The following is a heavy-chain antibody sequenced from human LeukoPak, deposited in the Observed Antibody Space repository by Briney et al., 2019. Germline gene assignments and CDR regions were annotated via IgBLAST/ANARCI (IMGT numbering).Heavy chain of an antibody. D-gene: IGHD5-12*01. J-gene: IGHJ4*02. V-gene: IGHV3-11*01. CDR3: ARRYSGHDWIAAAGY. Sequence: GGSLRLSCAASGFTFSDYYMSWIRQAPGKGLEWVSYISSSGSTIYYADSVKGRSTISRDNAKNSLYLQMNSLRAEDTAVYYCARRYSGHDWIAAAGYWGQGTLVTVSS. CDR2: ISSSGSTI. CDR1: GFTFSDYY.